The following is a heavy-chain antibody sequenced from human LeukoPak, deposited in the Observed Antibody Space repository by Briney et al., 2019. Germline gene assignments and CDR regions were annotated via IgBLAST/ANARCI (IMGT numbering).Heavy chain of an antibody. D-gene: IGHD3-10*01. CDR3: ARYGSGSEEGWFDP. V-gene: IGHV4-28*01. CDR2: IHHSGST. CDR1: GYSISSSNW. Sequence: PSETLSLTCAVSGYSISSSNWWGWIRQPPGKGLEWIGYIHHSGSTYYNPSLKSRVTISVDTSKNQFSLKLSSVTAVDTAVYYCARYGSGSEEGWFDPWGQGTLVTVSS. J-gene: IGHJ5*02.